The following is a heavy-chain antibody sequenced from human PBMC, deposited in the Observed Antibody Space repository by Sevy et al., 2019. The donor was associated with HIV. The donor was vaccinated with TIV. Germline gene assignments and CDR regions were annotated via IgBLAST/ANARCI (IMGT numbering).Heavy chain of an antibody. D-gene: IGHD5-18*01. J-gene: IGHJ4*02. V-gene: IGHV3-74*01. CDR3: ARVRYNYGHDY. Sequence: GGSLRLSCAASGFTFSSYWMHWVRQAPGKGLVWVSRIDTDGSTTTYADSVKGRFTISRDNAKNTLYLQMNSLRAEDTAVYYSARVRYNYGHDYWGQGTLVTVSS. CDR2: IDTDGSTT. CDR1: GFTFSSYW.